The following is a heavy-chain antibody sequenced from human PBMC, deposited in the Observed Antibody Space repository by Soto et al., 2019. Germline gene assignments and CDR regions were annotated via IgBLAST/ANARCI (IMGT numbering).Heavy chain of an antibody. D-gene: IGHD3-3*01. CDR2: IYYSGST. CDR1: GGSISSYY. CDR3: ARQSLYYDFWSGYYSYGMDV. V-gene: IGHV4-59*08. Sequence: SETLSLTCTVSGGSISSYYWSWIRQPPGKGLEWIGCIYYSGSTYYNPSLKSRVTISVDTSKNQFSLKLSSVTAADTAVYYCARQSLYYDFWSGYYSYGMDVWGQGTTVTVSS. J-gene: IGHJ6*02.